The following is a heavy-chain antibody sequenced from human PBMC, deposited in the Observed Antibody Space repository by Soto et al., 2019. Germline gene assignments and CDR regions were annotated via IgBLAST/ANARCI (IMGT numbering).Heavy chain of an antibody. J-gene: IGHJ5*02. V-gene: IGHV4-39*01. CDR2: IFYSGST. CDR3: ARHSSYYYDSSGVHANWFDP. Sequence: SETLSLTCTVSGGSISSSSYYWGWIRQPPGKGLEWIGSIFYSGSTYYNPSLKSRVTISVDTSKNQFSLKLSSVTAADTAVYYCARHSSYYYDSSGVHANWFDPWGQGTLVTVSS. D-gene: IGHD3-22*01. CDR1: GGSISSSSYY.